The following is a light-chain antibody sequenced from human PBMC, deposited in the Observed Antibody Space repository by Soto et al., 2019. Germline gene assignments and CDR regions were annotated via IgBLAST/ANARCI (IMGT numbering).Light chain of an antibody. CDR1: QSISSY. CDR2: AAV. V-gene: IGKV1-39*01. Sequence: DIQMTQSPSSLSPSVGDRVTITCRASQSISSYLNWYQQKPGKAPKLLIYAAVTLQSGVPSRFSGGGSGTDFTLTISSLQPEDFATYYCQQVNVYPSTFGGGSKVDIK. CDR3: QQVNVYPST. J-gene: IGKJ4*01.